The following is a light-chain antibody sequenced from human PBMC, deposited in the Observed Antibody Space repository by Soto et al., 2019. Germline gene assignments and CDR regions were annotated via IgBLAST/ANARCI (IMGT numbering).Light chain of an antibody. CDR2: DVT. CDR3: NSYTSSSTYV. CDR1: SSNVGAYTF. V-gene: IGLV2-14*01. J-gene: IGLJ1*01. Sequence: QSVLTQPASVSGSPGQSITISCTGTSSNVGAYTFVSWYQQHPGKAPKLMIYDVTNRPSGVSDRFSGSKSGNMASLSISGLQAEDEADYYCNSYTSSSTYVFGTGTKVTVL.